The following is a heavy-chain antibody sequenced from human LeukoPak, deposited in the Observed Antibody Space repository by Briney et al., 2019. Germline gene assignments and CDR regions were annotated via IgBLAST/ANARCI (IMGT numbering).Heavy chain of an antibody. CDR1: GYTFTSYY. CDR3: ARGPHYYDSSGYYPLPFYYHYYYMDV. D-gene: IGHD3-22*01. V-gene: IGHV1-46*01. J-gene: IGHJ6*03. Sequence: ASVKVSCKASGYTFTSYYMHWVRQAPGQGLEWMGIINPSGGSTSYAQKFQGRVTMTRNTSISTAYMELSSLRSEDTAVYYCARGPHYYDSSGYYPLPFYYHYYYMDVWGKGTTVTISS. CDR2: INPSGGST.